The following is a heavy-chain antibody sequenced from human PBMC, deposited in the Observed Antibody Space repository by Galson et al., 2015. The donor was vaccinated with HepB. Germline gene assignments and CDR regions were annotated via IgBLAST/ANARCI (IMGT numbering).Heavy chain of an antibody. CDR3: ASNQSPGIAAAGFDY. Sequence: SVKVSCKASGYTFTSYYMHWVRQAPGQGLEWMGWINPNSGGTKYSQKFQGRVTITRDTSASTAYMELSSLRSEDTAVYYCASNQSPGIAAAGFDYWGQGTLVTVSS. CDR1: GYTFTSYY. CDR2: INPNSGGT. J-gene: IGHJ4*02. D-gene: IGHD6-13*01. V-gene: IGHV1-2*02.